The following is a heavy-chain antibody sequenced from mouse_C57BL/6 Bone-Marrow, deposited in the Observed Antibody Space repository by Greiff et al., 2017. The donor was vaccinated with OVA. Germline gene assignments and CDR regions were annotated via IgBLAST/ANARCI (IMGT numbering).Heavy chain of an antibody. V-gene: IGHV5-17*01. CDR1: GFTFSDYG. CDR2: ISSGSSTI. CDR3: ATNYDYDWYFDV. Sequence: EVQLVESGGGLVKPGGSLKPSCAASGFTFSDYGMHWVRQAPEKGLEWVAYISSGSSTIYYADTVKGRFTISRDNAKNTLFLQMTSLRSEDTAMYYCATNYDYDWYFDVWGTGTTVTVSS. J-gene: IGHJ1*03. D-gene: IGHD2-4*01.